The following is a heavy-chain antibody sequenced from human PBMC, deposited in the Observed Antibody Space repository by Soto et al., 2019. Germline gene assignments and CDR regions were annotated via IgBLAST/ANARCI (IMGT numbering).Heavy chain of an antibody. V-gene: IGHV3-30-3*01. D-gene: IGHD5-18*01. J-gene: IGHJ4*02. Sequence: QVQLVESGGGVVQSGRSLRLSCAASGFTFSSSTMHWVRQAPGKGLEWVAVISKDGTNKNYADAVKGRFTISRDNSKDTLYLQMSSLRAEDTAEYFCARDLTGLDTPYYLDCGGQGTLVTASS. CDR2: ISKDGTNK. CDR1: GFTFSSST. CDR3: ARDLTGLDTPYYLDC.